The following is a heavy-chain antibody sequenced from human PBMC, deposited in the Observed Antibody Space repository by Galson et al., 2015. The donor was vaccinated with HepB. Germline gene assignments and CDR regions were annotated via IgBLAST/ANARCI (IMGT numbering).Heavy chain of an antibody. D-gene: IGHD3-22*01. Sequence: SLRLSCAASGFTFSSYAMSWVRQAPGKGLEWVSAISGSGGSTYYADSVKGRFTISRDNSKNTLYLQMNSLRAEDTAVYYCAKKYYYDSSGYSGEGYWGQGTLVTVSS. CDR2: ISGSGGST. V-gene: IGHV3-23*01. J-gene: IGHJ4*02. CDR3: AKKYYYDSSGYSGEGY. CDR1: GFTFSSYA.